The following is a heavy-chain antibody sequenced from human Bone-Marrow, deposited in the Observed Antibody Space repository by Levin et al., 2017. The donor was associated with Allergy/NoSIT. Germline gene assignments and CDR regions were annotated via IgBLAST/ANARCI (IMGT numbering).Heavy chain of an antibody. CDR2: ISDSGGSA. CDR3: AKSGHYGSGNPYSNNFDC. Sequence: GGSLRLSCAASGFTFNTYAMSWVRQAPGKGLEWVSGISDSGGSAYYADSVKGRFTISRDNSKNTLYLEMNSLRAEDTAVYRCAKSGHYGSGNPYSNNFDCWGQGTLVTVSS. D-gene: IGHD3-10*01. CDR1: GFTFNTYA. J-gene: IGHJ4*02. V-gene: IGHV3-23*01.